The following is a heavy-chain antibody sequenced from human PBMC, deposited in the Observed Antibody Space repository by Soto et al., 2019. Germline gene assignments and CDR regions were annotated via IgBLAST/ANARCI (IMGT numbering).Heavy chain of an antibody. CDR3: ARGLRPRIAAAGNGMDV. V-gene: IGHV4-39*01. CDR1: GGSISSSSYY. J-gene: IGHJ6*02. D-gene: IGHD6-13*01. CDR2: IYYSGST. Sequence: SETLSLTCTVSGGSISSSSYYWGWIRQPPGKGLEWIGSIYYSGSTYYNPSLKSRVTISVDTSKNQFSLKLSSVTAADTAVYYCARGLRPRIAAAGNGMDVWGQGTTVTVSS.